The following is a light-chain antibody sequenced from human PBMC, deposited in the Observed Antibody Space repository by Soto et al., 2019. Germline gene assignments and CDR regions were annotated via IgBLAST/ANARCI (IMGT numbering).Light chain of an antibody. Sequence: QSVLTQPPSVSGAPGQRVTISCTGSSSNIGAGYDVHWYQQLPGTAPKLLIYGNSNRPSGVPDRFSGSKSGTSASLAITGLQAEVEADYYCQSYDSSLYVVFGGGTKLTVL. J-gene: IGLJ2*01. CDR3: QSYDSSLYVV. CDR2: GNS. V-gene: IGLV1-40*01. CDR1: SSNIGAGYD.